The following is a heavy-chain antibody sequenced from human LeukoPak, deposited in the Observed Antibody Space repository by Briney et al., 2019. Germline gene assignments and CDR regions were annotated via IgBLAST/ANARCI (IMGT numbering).Heavy chain of an antibody. D-gene: IGHD2-15*01. Sequence: GGSLRLSCAASGFTVSSNYMNWVRQAPGKGLEWVSAISGSDETTYYADSVKGRFTISRDNSKNTMYLQMNSLRAEDTAVYYCAKSAGGSCYSAIAYWGQGTLVAVSS. CDR3: AKSAGGSCYSAIAY. J-gene: IGHJ4*02. V-gene: IGHV3-23*01. CDR2: ISGSDETT. CDR1: GFTVSSNY.